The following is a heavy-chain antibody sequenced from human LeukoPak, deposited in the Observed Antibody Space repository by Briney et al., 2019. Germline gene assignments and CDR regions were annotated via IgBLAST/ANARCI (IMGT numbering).Heavy chain of an antibody. CDR2: ISAYNGNT. Sequence: ASVTVSYKASGYTFNIYGISWVRQAPGQALEWLGWISAYNGNTNYAQKLQGRVTMTTDTSTNTAYMELRSLRSDDTAVYYCARGRYYDSGGYDEAFDIWGQGTAVTVSS. CDR3: ARGRYYDSGGYDEAFDI. V-gene: IGHV1-18*01. CDR1: GYTFNIYG. J-gene: IGHJ3*02. D-gene: IGHD3-22*01.